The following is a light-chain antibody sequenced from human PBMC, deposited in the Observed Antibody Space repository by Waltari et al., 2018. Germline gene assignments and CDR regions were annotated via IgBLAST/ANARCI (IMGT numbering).Light chain of an antibody. V-gene: IGLV2-14*01. Sequence: QSALTQPASVSGSPGQSITISCPGTSSDVGGYTHVSWYQQNPGKAPKLMIYDGSNRPSGVSNRFSGSKSGNTASLTISGLQAEDEADYYCSSYTSSHVVFGGGTKLTVL. CDR2: DGS. CDR3: SSYTSSHVV. CDR1: SSDVGGYTH. J-gene: IGLJ2*01.